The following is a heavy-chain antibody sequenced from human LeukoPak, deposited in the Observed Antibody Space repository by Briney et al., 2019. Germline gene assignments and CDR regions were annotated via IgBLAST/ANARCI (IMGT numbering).Heavy chain of an antibody. Sequence: GSLRLSCAASGFTFSNAWMTWVRQAPGKGLEWVSYISSSGSTIYYADSVKGRFTISRDNAKNSLYLQMNSLRAEDTAVYYCARGYSGYDSNYWGQGTLVTVSS. CDR3: ARGYSGYDSNY. J-gene: IGHJ4*02. CDR2: ISSSGSTI. CDR1: GFTFSNAW. V-gene: IGHV3-48*04. D-gene: IGHD5-12*01.